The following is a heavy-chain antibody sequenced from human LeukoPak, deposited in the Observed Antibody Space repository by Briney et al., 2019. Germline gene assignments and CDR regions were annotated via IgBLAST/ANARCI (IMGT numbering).Heavy chain of an antibody. CDR1: GGTFSSYA. V-gene: IGHV1-69*13. CDR3: ASVRASIAARPFDY. D-gene: IGHD6-6*01. Sequence: SVKVSCKASGGTFSSYAISWVRQAPGQGLEWMGGIIPIFGTANYAQKFQGRVTITADESTSTAYMELSSLRSEDTAVYYCASVRASIAARPFDYWGQGNLVTVSS. J-gene: IGHJ4*02. CDR2: IIPIFGTA.